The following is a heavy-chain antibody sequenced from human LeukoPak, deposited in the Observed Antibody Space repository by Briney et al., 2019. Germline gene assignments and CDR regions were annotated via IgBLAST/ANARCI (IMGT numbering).Heavy chain of an antibody. CDR1: GFTFSGYW. CDR3: ARGRITSSWYYFDY. V-gene: IGHV3-74*01. Sequence: GGSLRLSCAASGFTFSGYWMHWVRQAPGKGLVWVSRINTDGSSTTYADSVKGRSTISRDNAKNTLYLQMNSLRVEDTAVYYCARGRITSSWYYFDYWGQGAPVTVSS. CDR2: INTDGSST. J-gene: IGHJ4*02. D-gene: IGHD6-13*01.